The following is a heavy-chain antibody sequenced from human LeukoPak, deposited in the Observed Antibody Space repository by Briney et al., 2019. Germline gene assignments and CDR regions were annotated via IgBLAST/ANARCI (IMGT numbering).Heavy chain of an antibody. J-gene: IGHJ4*02. CDR2: IWYDGSNK. D-gene: IGHD6-19*01. CDR3: ARDVSSCWYWVDY. Sequence: PGGSLRLSCVASGFTFSRYGMHWVRQAPGQGLEWVAVIWYDGSNKYYADSVKGRFTISRDNSKNTVYLQMNSLRAEDTAVYYCARDVSSCWYWVDYWGQGTLVTVSS. V-gene: IGHV3-33*01. CDR1: GFTFSRYG.